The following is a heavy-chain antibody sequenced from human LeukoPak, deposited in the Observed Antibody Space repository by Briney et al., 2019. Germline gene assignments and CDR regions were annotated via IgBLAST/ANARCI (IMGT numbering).Heavy chain of an antibody. CDR1: GGSFSGYY. D-gene: IGHD5-18*01. CDR3: AKGVLHFDY. J-gene: IGHJ4*02. CDR2: IYYSGST. V-gene: IGHV4-34*01. Sequence: SETLSLTCAVYGGSFSGYYWSWIRQPPGKGLEWIGSIYYSGSTYYNPSLKSRVTISVDTSKNQFSLKLSSVTAADTAVYYCAKGVLHFDYWGQGTLVTVSS.